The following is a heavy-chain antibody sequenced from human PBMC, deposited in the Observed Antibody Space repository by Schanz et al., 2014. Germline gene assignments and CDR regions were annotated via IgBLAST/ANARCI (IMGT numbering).Heavy chain of an antibody. CDR3: ARDHTTESYYSAGPPIDY. CDR2: ISGSSRTI. J-gene: IGHJ4*02. Sequence: EVHLLESGGGLVQPGGSLRLSCAASGFTFSSYSMNWVRQAPGKGLEWVSYISGSSRTIYYADSMKGRFTVSRDNAENALYLQMNSLRAEDTAVYYCARDHTTESYYSAGPPIDYWGQGTLLTV. V-gene: IGHV3-48*01. D-gene: IGHD1-26*01. CDR1: GFTFSSYS.